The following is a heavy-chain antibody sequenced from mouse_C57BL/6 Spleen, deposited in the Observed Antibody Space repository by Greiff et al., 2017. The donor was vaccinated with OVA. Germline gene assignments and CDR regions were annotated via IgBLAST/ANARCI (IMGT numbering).Heavy chain of an antibody. J-gene: IGHJ3*01. CDR2: INPSNGGT. D-gene: IGHD2-10*01. Sequence: QVQLQQPGTELVKPGASVKLSCKASGYTFTSYWMHWVKQRPGQGLEWIGNINPSNGGTNYNEKFKSKATLTVDNSSRTAYMQISSLTAEDSAVYYCARTSYCGNYECWIAYWGQGTLVTVSA. CDR3: ARTSYCGNYECWIAY. CDR1: GYTFTSYW. V-gene: IGHV1-53*01.